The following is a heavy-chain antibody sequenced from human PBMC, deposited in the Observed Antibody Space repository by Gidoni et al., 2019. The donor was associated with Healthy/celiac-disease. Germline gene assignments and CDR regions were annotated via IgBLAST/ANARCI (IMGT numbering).Heavy chain of an antibody. CDR1: GYTFTSYG. CDR3: ARERAPGGVGATYRSPQISTLCFDI. D-gene: IGHD1-26*01. V-gene: IGHV1-18*01. Sequence: QVQLVQSGAEVKKPGASVTVSCEASGYTFTSYGISWVRQAPEQGLEWRGWISAYNGNTNYAQKLQGRVTMTTDTSTSTAYMELRSLRSDDTAVYYCARERAPGGVGATYRSPQISTLCFDIWGQGTMVTVSS. CDR2: ISAYNGNT. J-gene: IGHJ3*02.